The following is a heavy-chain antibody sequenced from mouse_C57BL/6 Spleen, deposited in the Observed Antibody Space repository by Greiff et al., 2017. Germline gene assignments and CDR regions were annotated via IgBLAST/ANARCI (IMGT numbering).Heavy chain of an antibody. CDR1: GFTFSDYG. CDR3: ARGYYGNYEYFDV. Sequence: EVKLVESGGGLVKPGGSLKLSCAASGFTFSDYGMHWVRQAPEKGLEWVAYISSGSSTIYYADTVKGRFTISRDNAKNTLFLQMTSLRSEDTAMYYCARGYYGNYEYFDVWGTGTTVTVSS. J-gene: IGHJ1*03. V-gene: IGHV5-17*01. D-gene: IGHD2-1*01. CDR2: ISSGSSTI.